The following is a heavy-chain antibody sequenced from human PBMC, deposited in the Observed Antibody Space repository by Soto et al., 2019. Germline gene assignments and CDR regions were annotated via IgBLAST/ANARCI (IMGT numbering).Heavy chain of an antibody. CDR2: IDPSDSYT. CDR1: VYSFTNYW. Sequence: GESLKISCKGSVYSFTNYWISWVRQMPGKGLEWMGRIDPSDSYTHYSPSFQGHVTISADKSISTAYLQWSSLKASDTAMYYCVGGAVAGFFDYWGQGTLVTVSS. CDR3: VGGAVAGFFDY. V-gene: IGHV5-10-1*01. D-gene: IGHD6-19*01. J-gene: IGHJ4*02.